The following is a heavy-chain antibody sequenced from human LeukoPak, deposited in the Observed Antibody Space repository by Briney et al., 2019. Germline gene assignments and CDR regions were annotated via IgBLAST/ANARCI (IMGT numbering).Heavy chain of an antibody. D-gene: IGHD6-19*01. CDR2: IHYSGKT. Sequence: SETLSLTCSVAGGSISRSSYYWGWIRQPPGKGLEWIGNIHYSGKTYYNPSLKSRVTISIDTSKNQFSLKLSSVTAADTAVYSCAKVGGLAVAGTDNWMDPWVQGTLVTVSS. J-gene: IGHJ5*02. CDR3: AKVGGLAVAGTDNWMDP. V-gene: IGHV4-39*02. CDR1: GGSISRSSYY.